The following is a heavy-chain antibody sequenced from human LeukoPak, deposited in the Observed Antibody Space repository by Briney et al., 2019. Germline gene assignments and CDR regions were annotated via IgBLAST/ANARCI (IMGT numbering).Heavy chain of an antibody. CDR1: GFTFSSYA. J-gene: IGHJ4*02. CDR3: AKSQITTVTTRGYYFDY. V-gene: IGHV3-23*01. D-gene: IGHD4-17*01. CDR2: ISGSGGST. Sequence: SGGSLRLSCAASGFTFSSYAMSWVRQAPGKGLEWVSAISGSGGSTYYADSVKGRFTSSRDNSKNTLYLQMNSLRAEDTAIYYCAKSQITTVTTRGYYFDYWGQGTLVTVSS.